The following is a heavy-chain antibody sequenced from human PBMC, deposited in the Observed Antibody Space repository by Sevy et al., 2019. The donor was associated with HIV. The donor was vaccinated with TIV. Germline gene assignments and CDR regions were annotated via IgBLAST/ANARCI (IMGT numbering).Heavy chain of an antibody. D-gene: IGHD1-26*01. J-gene: IGHJ3*02. CDR3: ARDQVVGATPGGAFDI. Sequence: GGSLRLSCAASGFTFSSYAMHWVRQAPGKGLEWVAVISYDGSNKYYADSVKGRFTISRDNSKNTLYLQMNSLRAEDMAVYYCARDQVVGATPGGAFDIWGQGTMVTVSS. V-gene: IGHV3-30-3*01. CDR2: ISYDGSNK. CDR1: GFTFSSYA.